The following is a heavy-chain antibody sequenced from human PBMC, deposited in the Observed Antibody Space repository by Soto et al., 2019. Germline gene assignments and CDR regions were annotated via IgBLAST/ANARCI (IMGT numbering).Heavy chain of an antibody. J-gene: IGHJ6*02. D-gene: IGHD2-2*01. CDR3: AKGVLGYCISTSCPPTYYYYYGMDV. CDR2: ISYDGSNK. CDR1: GFTFSSYG. Sequence: QVQLVESGGGVVQPGRSLRLSCAASGFTFSSYGMHWVRQAPGKGLEWVAVISYDGSNKYYADSVKGRFTISRDNSKNPMYLQMNSLRAEDTAVYYCAKGVLGYCISTSCPPTYYYYYGMDVWGQGTTVTVSS. V-gene: IGHV3-30*18.